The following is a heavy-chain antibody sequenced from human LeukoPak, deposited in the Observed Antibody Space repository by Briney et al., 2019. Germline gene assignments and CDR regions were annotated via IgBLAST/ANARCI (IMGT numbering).Heavy chain of an antibody. Sequence: GGSLRLSCAASGFTFSTYAMHWVRQAPGKGLEWVAVISYDGNNKFYADSVKGRFTISRDNSKNTLYLQMNSLRAEDTAVYYCARDSGGSGSYLFDYWGQGTLVTVSS. CDR2: ISYDGNNK. J-gene: IGHJ4*02. V-gene: IGHV3-30-3*01. CDR1: GFTFSTYA. D-gene: IGHD3-10*01. CDR3: ARDSGGSGSYLFDY.